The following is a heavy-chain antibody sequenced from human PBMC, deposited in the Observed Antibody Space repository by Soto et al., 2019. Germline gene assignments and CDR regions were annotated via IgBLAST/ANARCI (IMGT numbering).Heavy chain of an antibody. CDR1: GGTFSSYA. V-gene: IGHV1-69*13. CDR2: IIPIFGTA. J-gene: IGHJ3*01. D-gene: IGHD3-22*01. Sequence: ASVKVSCKASGGTFSSYAISWVRQAPGQGLEWMGGIIPIFGTANYAQKFQGRVTITADESTSTAYMELSSLRSEDTAVYYCGGSGVYYLYSSVYYGNGIAFDFGGKGTMFTV. CDR3: GGSGVYYLYSSVYYGNGIAFDF.